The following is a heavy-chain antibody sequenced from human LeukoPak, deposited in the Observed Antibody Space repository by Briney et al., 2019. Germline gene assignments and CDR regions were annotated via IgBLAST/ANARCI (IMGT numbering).Heavy chain of an antibody. CDR2: TSYDGSNK. J-gene: IGHJ6*02. CDR1: GFTFSSYG. CDR3: AKTHSYPNYGDLYYYCGMDV. Sequence: GGSLRLSCAASGFTFSSYGMHWVRQAPGKGLEGVAVTSYDGSNKYYADSVKGRFTISRDNSKNTLYLQMNSLRAEDTAVYYCAKTHSYPNYGDLYYYCGMDVWGQGTTVTVSS. V-gene: IGHV3-30*18. D-gene: IGHD4-17*01.